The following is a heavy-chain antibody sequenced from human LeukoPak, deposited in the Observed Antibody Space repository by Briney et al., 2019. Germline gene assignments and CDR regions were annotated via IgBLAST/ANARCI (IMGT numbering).Heavy chain of an antibody. J-gene: IGHJ4*02. D-gene: IGHD3-10*01. V-gene: IGHV3-23*01. CDR2: ISGSGDST. CDR3: TKWSGFGDD. CDR1: GFTFSSDS. Sequence: GGSLRLSCAASGFTFSSDSMTWVRQTPGKGLEWVSGISGSGDSTFYADSVKGRFTISRDNSRNTLYLQMSSLRPEDTAVYYCTKWSGFGDDWGQGTLVTVSS.